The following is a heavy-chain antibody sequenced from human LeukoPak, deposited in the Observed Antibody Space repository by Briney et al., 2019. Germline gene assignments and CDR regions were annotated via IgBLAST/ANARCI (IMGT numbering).Heavy chain of an antibody. CDR3: AKVGGGGQSSRAFDY. CDR2: ISYDGSNK. CDR1: GFTFSSYG. Sequence: GGSLRLSCAASGFTFSSYGMHWIRQAPGKGLEWVAVISYDGSNKYYADSVKGRFTISRDNSKNTLYLQMNSLRAEDTAVYYCAKVGGGGQSSRAFDYWGQGTLVTVSS. D-gene: IGHD2-15*01. V-gene: IGHV3-30*18. J-gene: IGHJ4*02.